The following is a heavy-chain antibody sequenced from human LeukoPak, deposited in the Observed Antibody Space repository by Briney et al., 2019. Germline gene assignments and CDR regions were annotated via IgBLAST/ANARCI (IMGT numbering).Heavy chain of an antibody. D-gene: IGHD3-16*01. CDR2: INWNGGST. Sequence: GGSLRLSWAASGFTSDAYGMSWVRQAPGKVLEWVSAINWNGGSTGYADSVKGRFTISRDNAKNSLYLQMNSLRAEDTALYYCARVSLLSAFDIWGQGTMVTVSS. CDR1: GFTSDAYG. V-gene: IGHV3-20*04. CDR3: ARVSLLSAFDI. J-gene: IGHJ3*02.